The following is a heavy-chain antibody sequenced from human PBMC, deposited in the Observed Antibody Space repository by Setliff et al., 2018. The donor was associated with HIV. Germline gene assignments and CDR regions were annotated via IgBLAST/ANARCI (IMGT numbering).Heavy chain of an antibody. J-gene: IGHJ6*02. V-gene: IGHV3-7*05. CDR2: IKQDGSEK. D-gene: IGHD2-2*01. Sequence: PGGSLRLSCAASGFTFSSYWMSWVRQAPGKGLEWVANIKQDGSEKYYVDSVKGRFTISRDNAKNSLYLQMNSLRAEDTAVYYCASHFGYCSSTSWEGYWGQGTTVTVSS. CDR3: ASHFGYCSSTSWEGY. CDR1: GFTFSSYW.